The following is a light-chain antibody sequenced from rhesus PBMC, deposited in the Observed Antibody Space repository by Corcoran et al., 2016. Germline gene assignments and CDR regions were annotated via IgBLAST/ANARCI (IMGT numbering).Light chain of an antibody. CDR2: RAS. J-gene: IGKJ4*01. Sequence: DIQMTQSPSSLSASVGDRVTITCRASQGISINLAWYQQKPGKVPKLLFYRASTLQSVVPSRVSGGGSVTDCTLTRSSLQPEDFATYYCHLGYGILTFGGGTNVEIK. V-gene: IGKV1-25*01. CDR1: QGISIN. CDR3: HLGYGILT.